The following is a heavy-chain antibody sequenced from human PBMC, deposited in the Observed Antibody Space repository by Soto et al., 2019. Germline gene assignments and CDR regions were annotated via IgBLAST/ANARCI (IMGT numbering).Heavy chain of an antibody. D-gene: IGHD6-19*01. CDR2: ISAYNGNT. Sequence: ASVKVSCKASGYTFTIYGISWVRQAPGQGLEWMGWISAYNGNTNHAQKLQGRVTMTTDTSTSTAYMELRSLRSDDTAVYYCARGGGSSGWFLGSDYYYYYGMDVWGQGTTVTVSS. CDR3: ARGGGSSGWFLGSDYYYYYGMDV. J-gene: IGHJ6*02. CDR1: GYTFTIYG. V-gene: IGHV1-18*01.